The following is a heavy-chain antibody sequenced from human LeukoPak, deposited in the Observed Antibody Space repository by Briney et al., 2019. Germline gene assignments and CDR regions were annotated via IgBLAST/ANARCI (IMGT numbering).Heavy chain of an antibody. Sequence: SETLSLTCAVYGGSFTGYYWSWIRQPPGKGLEWIGEINHSGSTNYNPSLKSRVTISVDTSKNQFSLNLSSVTAADPAMYYCARVIVVIPAAMSRGYFDYWGQGTLVTVSS. J-gene: IGHJ4*02. CDR3: ARVIVVIPAAMSRGYFDY. D-gene: IGHD2-2*01. V-gene: IGHV4-34*01. CDR2: INHSGST. CDR1: GGSFTGYY.